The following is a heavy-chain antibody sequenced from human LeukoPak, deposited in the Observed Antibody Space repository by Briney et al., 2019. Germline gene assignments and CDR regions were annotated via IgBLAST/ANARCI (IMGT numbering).Heavy chain of an antibody. Sequence: SVKVSCKASGGTFSSYAISWVRQAPGQGLEWMGRIIPILGTANYAQKFQGRVTTTADESTSTAYMELSSLRSEDTAVYYCARDRTTVPLGDFDLWGRGTLVTVSS. D-gene: IGHD4-17*01. J-gene: IGHJ2*01. V-gene: IGHV1-69*11. CDR2: IIPILGTA. CDR1: GGTFSSYA. CDR3: ARDRTTVPLGDFDL.